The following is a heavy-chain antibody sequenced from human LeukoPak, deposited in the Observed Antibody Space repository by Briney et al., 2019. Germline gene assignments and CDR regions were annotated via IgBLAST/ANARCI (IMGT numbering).Heavy chain of an antibody. CDR1: GFSSYS. CDR3: ARDPWGTHAY. Sequence: PGGSLRLSCAAPGFSSYSLNWVRQAPGKGLEWVSSISSGSDYIYYADSVKGRFTISRDNAKNSLYLQMNSLRDEDTAIYYCARDPWGTHAYWGQGTLVSVSS. V-gene: IGHV3-21*01. CDR2: ISSGSDYI. J-gene: IGHJ4*02. D-gene: IGHD3-16*01.